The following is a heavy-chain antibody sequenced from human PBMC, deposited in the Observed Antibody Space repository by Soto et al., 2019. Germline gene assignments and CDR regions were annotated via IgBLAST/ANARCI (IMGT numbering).Heavy chain of an antibody. CDR2: IYYSGST. Sequence: QLLASGPGLVKPSETLSLTCTVSGGSISSSSYYWGWIRQPPGKGLEWIGSIYYSGSTYYNPSLKSRVTISVDTSKNQFSLKLSSVTAADTAVYYCARLFPFGGPDYYYYYGMDVWGQGTTVTVSS. CDR3: ARLFPFGGPDYYYYYGMDV. V-gene: IGHV4-39*01. J-gene: IGHJ6*02. CDR1: GGSISSSSYY. D-gene: IGHD3-10*01.